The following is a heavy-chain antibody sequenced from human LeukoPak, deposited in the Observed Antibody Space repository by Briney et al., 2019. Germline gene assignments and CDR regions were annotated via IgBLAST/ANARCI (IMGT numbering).Heavy chain of an antibody. Sequence: SGGSLRLSCAASGFTFSSYAMSWVRQAPGKGLEWVSAISGSGGSTYYADSVKGRFTISRDNSKNTLYLQMNSLRAEDTAVYYCARDIGATNWFDPWGQGTLVTVSS. D-gene: IGHD1-26*01. CDR2: ISGSGGST. CDR1: GFTFSSYA. J-gene: IGHJ5*02. V-gene: IGHV3-23*01. CDR3: ARDIGATNWFDP.